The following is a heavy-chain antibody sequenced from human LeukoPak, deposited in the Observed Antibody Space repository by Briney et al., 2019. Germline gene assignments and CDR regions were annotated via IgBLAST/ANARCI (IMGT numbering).Heavy chain of an antibody. V-gene: IGHV4-39*07. CDR2: IYYSGST. D-gene: IGHD3-10*01. J-gene: IGHJ4*02. CDR3: ARDSDYYGSGSFDY. Sequence: SETLSLTCTVSGGSISSSSYYWGWIRQPPGKGLEWIGSIYYSGSTYYNPSLKSRVTISVDTSKNQFSLKLSSVTAADTAVYYCARDSDYYGSGSFDYWGQGTLVTVSS. CDR1: GGSISSSSYY.